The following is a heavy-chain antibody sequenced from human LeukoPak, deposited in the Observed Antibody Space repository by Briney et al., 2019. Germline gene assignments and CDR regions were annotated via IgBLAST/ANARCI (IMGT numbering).Heavy chain of an antibody. D-gene: IGHD4-23*01. V-gene: IGHV5-51*01. J-gene: IGHJ5*01. CDR1: GYSFTTYW. Sequence: GESLKISCKGSGYSFTTYWIGWVRQMPGKGLEWMGIIYPGDSNTRYSPSFQGQVTISADKSISTAYLQWSSLKASDAAMYYCARLNSNSGDSWGQGTLVTVSS. CDR3: ARLNSNSGDS. CDR2: IYPGDSNT.